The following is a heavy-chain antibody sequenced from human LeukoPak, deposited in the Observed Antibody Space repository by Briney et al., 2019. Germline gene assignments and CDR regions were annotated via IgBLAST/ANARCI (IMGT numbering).Heavy chain of an antibody. V-gene: IGHV4-34*01. J-gene: IGHJ4*02. CDR1: GGSFSGYY. CDR2: INHSGST. CDR3: ARHRSGNYGLKYYFDY. Sequence: SETLSLTYAVYGGSFSGYYWSWIRQPPGKGLEWIGEINHSGSTNYNPSLKSRVTISVDTSKNQFSLKLSSVTAADTAVYYCARHRSGNYGLKYYFDYWGQGTLVTVSS. D-gene: IGHD1-26*01.